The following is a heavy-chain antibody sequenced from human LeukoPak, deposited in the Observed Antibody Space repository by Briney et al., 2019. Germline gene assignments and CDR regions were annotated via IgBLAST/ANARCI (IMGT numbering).Heavy chain of an antibody. V-gene: IGHV1-8*01. J-gene: IGHJ6*02. Sequence: RASVKVSCKASGYTFTSYDINWVRQATGQGLEWMGWMNPNSGNTGYAQKFQGRVTMTRNTSISTAYMELSRLRSDDTAVYHCARAWNAVGLLWFGELYVEYGMDVWGQGTTVTVSS. CDR2: MNPNSGNT. CDR3: ARAWNAVGLLWFGELYVEYGMDV. D-gene: IGHD3-10*01. CDR1: GYTFTSYD.